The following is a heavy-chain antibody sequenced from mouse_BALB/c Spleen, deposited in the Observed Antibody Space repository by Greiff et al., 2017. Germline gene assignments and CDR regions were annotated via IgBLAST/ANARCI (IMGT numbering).Heavy chain of an antibody. V-gene: IGHV1S135*01. CDR1: GYAFTSYN. D-gene: IGHD1-1*01. CDR3: ARVLYGSSPDWYFDV. Sequence: EVQLQQSGPELVKPGASVKVSCKASGYAFTSYNMYWVKQSHGKSLEWIGYIDPYNGGTSYNQKFKGKATLTVDKSSSTAYMHLNSLTSEDSAVYYCARVLYGSSPDWYFDVWGAGTTVTVSS. CDR2: IDPYNGGT. J-gene: IGHJ1*01.